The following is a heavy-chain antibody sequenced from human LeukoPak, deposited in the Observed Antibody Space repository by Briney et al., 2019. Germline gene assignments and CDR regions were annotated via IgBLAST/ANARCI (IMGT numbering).Heavy chain of an antibody. D-gene: IGHD3-10*01. CDR2: IYPGDSDT. J-gene: IGHJ5*02. Sequence: GASLKISCKGSGSRFTSYWIGWVRQMPGKGLEWMGIIYPGDSDTRYSPSFQGQVTISADKSISTAYLQWSSLKASDTAMYYCARSYYYGSGSYYGTVYNWFDPWGQGTLVTVSS. CDR1: GSRFTSYW. CDR3: ARSYYYGSGSYYGTVYNWFDP. V-gene: IGHV5-51*01.